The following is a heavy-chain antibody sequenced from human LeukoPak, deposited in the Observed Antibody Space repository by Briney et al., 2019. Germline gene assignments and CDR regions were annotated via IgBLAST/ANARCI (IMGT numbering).Heavy chain of an antibody. CDR1: GFTFSSYG. V-gene: IGHV3-30*02. D-gene: IGHD4-11*01. CDR2: IRYDGSNK. Sequence: GGSLRLSCAASGFTFSSYGMHWVRQAPGKGLEWVAFIRYDGSNKYYADSVKGRFTISRDNSKNTLYLQMNSLRAEDTAVYYCAKHLTTVTTSDFDYWGQGTLVTVSS. J-gene: IGHJ4*02. CDR3: AKHLTTVTTSDFDY.